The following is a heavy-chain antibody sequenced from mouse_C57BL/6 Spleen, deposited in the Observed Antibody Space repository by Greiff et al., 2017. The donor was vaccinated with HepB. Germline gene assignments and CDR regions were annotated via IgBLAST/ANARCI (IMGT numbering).Heavy chain of an antibody. Sequence: VQLQQPGAELVRPGTSVKLSCKASGYTFTSYWMHWVKQRPGQGLEWIGVIDPSDSYTNYNQKFKGKATLTVDISSSTAYMQLSSLTSEDSAVYYCAKDAMDYWGQGTSVTVSS. CDR3: AKDAMDY. J-gene: IGHJ4*01. CDR2: IDPSDSYT. V-gene: IGHV1-59*01. CDR1: GYTFTSYW.